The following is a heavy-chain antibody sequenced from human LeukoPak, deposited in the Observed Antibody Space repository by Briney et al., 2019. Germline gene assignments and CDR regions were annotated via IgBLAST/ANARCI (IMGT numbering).Heavy chain of an antibody. J-gene: IGHJ4*02. CDR3: GRGGSYGDY. CDR1: GFTFSRYW. D-gene: IGHD3-16*01. Sequence: PGGSLRLSCAASGFTFSRYWMHWVRQVPGKGLVWVSRVNPDGSSTTYADSVKGRFTSSRGNAKNTLYLQMSRLRVEDTAVYYCGRGGSYGDYWGQGILVTVSS. CDR2: VNPDGSST. V-gene: IGHV3-74*01.